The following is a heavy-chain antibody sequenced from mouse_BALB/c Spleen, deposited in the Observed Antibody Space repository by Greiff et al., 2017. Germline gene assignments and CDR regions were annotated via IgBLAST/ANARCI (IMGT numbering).Heavy chain of an antibody. V-gene: IGHV1S127*01. Sequence: VQLHQSGAELVKPGASVKMSCKASGYTFPSYWMHWVKQRPGPGLEWIGVIDPSDSYTSYNQKFTGKATLTVDTSSSTAYMQLSSLTSEDSAVYYCTRPLYYGYDGGAYWGQGTLVTGSA. D-gene: IGHD2-2*01. CDR2: IDPSDSYT. CDR1: GYTFPSYW. J-gene: IGHJ3*01. CDR3: TRPLYYGYDGGAY.